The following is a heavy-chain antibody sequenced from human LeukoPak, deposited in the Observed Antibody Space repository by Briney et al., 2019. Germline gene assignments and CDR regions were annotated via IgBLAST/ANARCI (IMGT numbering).Heavy chain of an antibody. CDR2: INPNNGGT. J-gene: IGHJ4*02. D-gene: IGHD4-17*01. Sequence: ASVKVSCKASGYTFTGYYMHWVRQAPGQGLEWMGRINPNNGGTNYAQKFQGRVTMTRDTSISTAYMELSRLRSDDTAVYYCASPVDYGDPAAAYWGQGTLVTVSS. V-gene: IGHV1-2*06. CDR1: GYTFTGYY. CDR3: ASPVDYGDPAAAY.